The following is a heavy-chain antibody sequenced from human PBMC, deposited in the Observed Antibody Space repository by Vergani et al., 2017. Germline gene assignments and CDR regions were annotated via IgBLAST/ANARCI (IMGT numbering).Heavy chain of an antibody. CDR3: ARGGLERVYSSGWYDHFDY. J-gene: IGHJ4*02. V-gene: IGHV4-59*01. D-gene: IGHD6-19*01. Sequence: QVQLQESGPGLVKPSETLSLTCTVSGGSISSYYWRWIRQPPGKGLEWIGYIYYSGSTNYNPSLKSRVTISVDTSKNQFSLKLSSVTAADTAVYYCARGGLERVYSSGWYDHFDYWGQGTLVTVSS. CDR2: IYYSGST. CDR1: GGSISSYY.